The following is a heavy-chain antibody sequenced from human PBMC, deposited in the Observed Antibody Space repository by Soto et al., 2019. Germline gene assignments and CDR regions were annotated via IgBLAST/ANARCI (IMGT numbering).Heavy chain of an antibody. V-gene: IGHV5-51*01. Sequence: GGSLKISCNGSGYNFAGYWIVWGRQMPGKGLELMGIIYPSDSDTRYRPSFQGQVTISADKSISSAYLQWSSLRASDTAMYYCARGGVSTRTFDYWGQGTPVTVSS. CDR2: IYPSDSDT. CDR1: GYNFAGYW. CDR3: ARGGVSTRTFDY. J-gene: IGHJ4*02. D-gene: IGHD3-3*01.